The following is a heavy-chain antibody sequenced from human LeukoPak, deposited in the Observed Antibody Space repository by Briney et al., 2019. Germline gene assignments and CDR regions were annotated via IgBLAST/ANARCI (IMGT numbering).Heavy chain of an antibody. CDR1: GGSFSGYY. V-gene: IGHV4-34*01. Sequence: SETLSLTCAVYGGSFSGYYWSWIRQPPGKGLEWIGEINHSGSTNYNPSPKSRVTISVDTSKNQFSLKLSSVTAADTAVYYCAKLILWFGELLPDWGQGTLVTVSS. CDR3: AKLILWFGELLPD. J-gene: IGHJ4*02. D-gene: IGHD3-10*01. CDR2: INHSGST.